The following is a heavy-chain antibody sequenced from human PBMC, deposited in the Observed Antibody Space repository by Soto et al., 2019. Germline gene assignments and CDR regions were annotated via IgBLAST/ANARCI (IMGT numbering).Heavy chain of an antibody. CDR3: ARILDFWSGYYNSYYYYYMDV. CDR2: IYYSGST. CDR1: GGSISSYY. Sequence: SETLSLTCTVSGGSISSYYWSWIRQPPGKGLEWIGYIYYSGSTNYNPSLKSRVTISVDTSKNQFSLKLSSVTAADTAVYYCARILDFWSGYYNSYYYYYMDVWGKGTTVTVSS. J-gene: IGHJ6*03. V-gene: IGHV4-59*01. D-gene: IGHD3-3*01.